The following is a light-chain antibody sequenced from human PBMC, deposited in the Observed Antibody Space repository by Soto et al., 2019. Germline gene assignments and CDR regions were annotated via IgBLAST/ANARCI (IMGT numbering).Light chain of an antibody. J-gene: IGKJ4*01. V-gene: IGKV3-15*01. CDR2: EAS. Sequence: ELVMTQSPATLSVSPRARATLSCRASQSVSSYLAWYQQKPGQAPRLLIYEASNRATGIPARFSGSGSGTEFTLTISSLESQDFAVYYCQQYNKWPLTFGGGTKVDIK. CDR3: QQYNKWPLT. CDR1: QSVSSY.